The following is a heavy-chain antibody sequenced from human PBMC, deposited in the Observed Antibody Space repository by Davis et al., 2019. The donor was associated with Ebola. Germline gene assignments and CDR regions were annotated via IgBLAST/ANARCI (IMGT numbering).Heavy chain of an antibody. CDR1: GFTFDDYA. V-gene: IGHV3-9*01. Sequence: SLKISCAASGFTFDDYAMHWVRQAPGKGLEWVSGISWNSGSIGYADSVKGRFTISRDNAKNSLYLQMNSLRVDDTAVYYCARDNRGRPLGYWGKGTLVIVSS. CDR2: ISWNSGSI. J-gene: IGHJ1*01. CDR3: ARDNRGRPLGY. D-gene: IGHD3-16*02.